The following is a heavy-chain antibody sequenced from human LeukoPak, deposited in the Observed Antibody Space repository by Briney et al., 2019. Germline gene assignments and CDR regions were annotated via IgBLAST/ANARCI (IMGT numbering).Heavy chain of an antibody. CDR2: ISYDGSNK. V-gene: IGHV3-30*04. D-gene: IGHD6-19*01. J-gene: IGHJ4*02. CDR1: GFTFSSYA. Sequence: GRSLRLSCAASGFTFSSYAMHWVRQAPGKGLEWVAVISYDGSNKYYADSVKGRFTISRDNSKNTLYLQMNSLRAEDTAVYYCARSLRQWLGSVTTSFDYWGQGTLVIVSS. CDR3: ARSLRQWLGSVTTSFDY.